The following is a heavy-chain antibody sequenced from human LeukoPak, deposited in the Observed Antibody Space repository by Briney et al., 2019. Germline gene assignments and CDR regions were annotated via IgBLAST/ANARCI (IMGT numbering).Heavy chain of an antibody. D-gene: IGHD2-2*01. J-gene: IGHJ4*02. CDR1: GFIFSSWD. Sequence: GGSVRLSCAASGFIFSSWDMHWVRQAPGKGLEWVADIHYDGGNTHYADSVKGRFTISRDNAKNSLYLQMNSLRAEDTVVYYCARTRDQLLPIWAYFDYWGQGTLVTVSP. CDR3: ARTRDQLLPIWAYFDY. V-gene: IGHV3-33*01. CDR2: IHYDGGNT.